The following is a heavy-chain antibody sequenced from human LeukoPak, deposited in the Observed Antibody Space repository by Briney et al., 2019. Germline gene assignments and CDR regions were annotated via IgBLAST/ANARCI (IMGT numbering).Heavy chain of an antibody. CDR1: GGSFSGYY. Sequence: SETLSLTCAVSGGSFSGYYWSWIRQPPGKGLEWIGEINHSGSTNYNPSLKSRVTISVDTSKNQFSLKLSSVTAADTAVYYCARGLSPRGYSYGYSPMYYFDYWGQGTLVTVSS. J-gene: IGHJ4*02. CDR2: INHSGST. V-gene: IGHV4-34*01. CDR3: ARGLSPRGYSYGYSPMYYFDY. D-gene: IGHD5-18*01.